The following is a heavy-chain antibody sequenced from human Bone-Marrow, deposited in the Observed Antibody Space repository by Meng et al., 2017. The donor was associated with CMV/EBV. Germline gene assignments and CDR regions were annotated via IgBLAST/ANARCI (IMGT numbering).Heavy chain of an antibody. V-gene: IGHV3-73*01. CDR1: GFTFSGSA. Sequence: GESLKISCAASGFTFSGSAMHWVRQASGKGLEWVGRIRSKANSYATAYAASVKGRFTISRDDSKNTAYLQMNSLKTEDTAVYYCTRRYYDSSGDYDWGQGTLVTVSS. D-gene: IGHD3-22*01. J-gene: IGHJ4*02. CDR3: TRRYYDSSGDYD. CDR2: IRSKANSYAT.